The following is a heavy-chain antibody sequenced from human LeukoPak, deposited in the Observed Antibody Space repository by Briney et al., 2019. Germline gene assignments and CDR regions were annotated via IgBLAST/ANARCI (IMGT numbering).Heavy chain of an antibody. J-gene: IGHJ6*02. Sequence: GGSLRLSCAASGFTFSSYAMHWVRQAPGKGLEWVAVISYDGSNKYYADSVKGRFTISRDNSKNTLYLQMNSLRAEDTAVYYCASTPVIVSYYGMDVWGQGTTVTVSS. V-gene: IGHV3-30*04. D-gene: IGHD3-22*01. CDR3: ASTPVIVSYYGMDV. CDR2: ISYDGSNK. CDR1: GFTFSSYA.